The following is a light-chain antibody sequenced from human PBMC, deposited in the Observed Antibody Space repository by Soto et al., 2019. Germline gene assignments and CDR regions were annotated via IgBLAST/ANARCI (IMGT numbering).Light chain of an antibody. V-gene: IGKV1-6*01. CDR1: QDIRND. CDR2: AAS. CDR3: LQDYTYPWT. Sequence: IQMTQSPSSLSASVGDRVTITCRARQDIRNDLSWYQQKPGTAPKLLIYAASTLQTGVPSRFSGSTSGTDFTLTISSLQPEDFATYYCLQDYTYPWTFGQGTKLEI. J-gene: IGKJ1*01.